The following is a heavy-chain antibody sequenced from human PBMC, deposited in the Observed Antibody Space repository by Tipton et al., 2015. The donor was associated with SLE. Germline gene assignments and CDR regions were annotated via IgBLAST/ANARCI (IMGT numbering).Heavy chain of an antibody. CDR3: ARWIPLTGINV. D-gene: IGHD5-18*01. J-gene: IGHJ6*02. CDR1: GGSIRSYY. Sequence: TLSLTCTVSGGSIRSYYWTWIRQPPGKRLEWIAYIYHSGITNYNPSLQSRVTISVDESKNQFSLKLTSVTAADTAVYYCARWIPLTGINVWGQGATVTVSS. CDR2: IYHSGIT. V-gene: IGHV4-4*09.